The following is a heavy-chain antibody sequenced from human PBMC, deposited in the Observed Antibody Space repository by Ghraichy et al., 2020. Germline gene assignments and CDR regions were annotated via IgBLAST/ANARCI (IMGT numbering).Heavy chain of an antibody. Sequence: SETLSLTCTVSGGPINIYHWSWVRQPPGKGLEWIGYIFNTGSTDYNPSLTSRVTMSLDKSKNQFSLKLSSVTAADTAVYYFARGHLDFPDWGQGTLVTISS. CDR3: ARGHLDFPD. V-gene: IGHV4-59*01. CDR1: GGPINIYH. J-gene: IGHJ1*01. D-gene: IGHD3-16*01. CDR2: IFNTGST.